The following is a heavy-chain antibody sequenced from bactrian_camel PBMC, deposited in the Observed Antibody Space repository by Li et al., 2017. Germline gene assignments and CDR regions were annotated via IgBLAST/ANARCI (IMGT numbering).Heavy chain of an antibody. CDR3: VSPLSTWSARSFAY. Sequence: VQLVESGGGLVQPGGSLRLSCAGSGFLFSSYYVSWVRQAPGKGLEWVSAINSGGDTTYYADSVKGRFTISRDNAKNTVYVQMNSLKPGDTAVYYCVSPLSTWSARSFAYWGQGTQVTVS. J-gene: IGHJ6*01. CDR1: GFLFSSYY. CDR2: INSGGDTT. D-gene: IGHD6*01. V-gene: IGHV3S40*01.